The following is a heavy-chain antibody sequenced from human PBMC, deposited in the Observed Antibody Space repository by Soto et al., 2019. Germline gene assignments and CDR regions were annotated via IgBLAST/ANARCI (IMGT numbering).Heavy chain of an antibody. CDR2: IYGNENT. Sequence: HPGGSLRLSCAASGFSVRSNYLSWVRKAPGKGLEWVSEIYGNENTNYADSVRGRFTISRDNSDNTVYLHMNTLTAEDTAVYYCAREWGRDYFDYWGQGTLVTVSS. J-gene: IGHJ4*02. CDR3: AREWGRDYFDY. D-gene: IGHD3-16*01. V-gene: IGHV3-53*01. CDR1: GFSVRSNY.